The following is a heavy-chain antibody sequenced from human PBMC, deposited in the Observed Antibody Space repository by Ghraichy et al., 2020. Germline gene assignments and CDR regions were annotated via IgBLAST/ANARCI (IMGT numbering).Heavy chain of an antibody. Sequence: GSLRLSCAASGFTFSSYAMSWVRQAPGKGLEWVSAISGSGGSTYYADSVKGRFTISRDNSKNTLYLQMNSLRAEDTAVYYCALAAWDAYCGGDYYPEAPLDYWGQGTLVTVSS. CDR2: ISGSGGST. CDR1: GFTFSSYA. V-gene: IGHV3-23*01. CDR3: ALAAWDAYCGGDYYPEAPLDY. J-gene: IGHJ4*02. D-gene: IGHD2-21*02.